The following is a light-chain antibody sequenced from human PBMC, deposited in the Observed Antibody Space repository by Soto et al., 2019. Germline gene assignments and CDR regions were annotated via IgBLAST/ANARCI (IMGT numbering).Light chain of an antibody. V-gene: IGKV4-1*01. CDR3: QQNYSPWT. CDR2: WAS. J-gene: IGKJ1*01. Sequence: DIVMTQSPDSLAVSLGERATINCKSSQSVLYSSNNKNYLAWYQQKPGQPPKLLIYWASTRESGVPDRFSGSGAATDFTLTISSLQAEDVAVYYCQQNYSPWTFGQGTKVEIK. CDR1: QSVLYSSNNKNY.